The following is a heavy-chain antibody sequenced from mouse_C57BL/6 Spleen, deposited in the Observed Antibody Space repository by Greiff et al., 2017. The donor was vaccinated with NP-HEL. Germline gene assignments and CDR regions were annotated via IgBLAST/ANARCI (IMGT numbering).Heavy chain of an antibody. J-gene: IGHJ4*01. V-gene: IGHV1-74*01. CDR1: GYTFTSYW. D-gene: IGHD2-3*01. CDR3: AIWWLLSYAMDY. CDR2: IHPSDSDT. Sequence: QVQLQQPGAELVKPGASVKVSCKASGYTFTSYWMHWVKQRPGQGLEWIGRIHPSDSDTNYNQKFKGKATLTVEKSSSTAYMQLSSLTSEDSAVYYCAIWWLLSYAMDYWGQGTSVTVSS.